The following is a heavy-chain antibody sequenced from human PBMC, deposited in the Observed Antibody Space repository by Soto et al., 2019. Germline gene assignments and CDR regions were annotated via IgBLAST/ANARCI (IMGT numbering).Heavy chain of an antibody. CDR1: GFTVSSNY. D-gene: IGHD5-12*01. CDR3: ARAKTVSVDIVATIVPLGY. J-gene: IGHJ4*02. CDR2: IYSGGST. V-gene: IGHV3-53*01. Sequence: GGSLRLSCAASGFTVSSNYMSWVRQAPGKGLEWVSVIYSGGSTYYADSVKGRFTISRDNSKNTLYLQMNSLRAEDTAVYYCARAKTVSVDIVATIVPLGYWGQGTLVTVSS.